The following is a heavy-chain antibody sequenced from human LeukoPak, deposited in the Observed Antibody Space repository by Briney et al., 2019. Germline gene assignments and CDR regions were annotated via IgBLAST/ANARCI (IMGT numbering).Heavy chain of an antibody. CDR3: AREMAATYDAFDI. Sequence: PGGSLRLSCAASEFTFSNYNMHWSRQAPGKGLEWVSSISGSRSYIYYADSMKGRSTISRDNAKNSLYLQMNSLRAEDTAVYFCAREMAATYDAFDIWGQGTMVTVSS. V-gene: IGHV3-21*01. D-gene: IGHD5-24*01. CDR2: ISGSRSYI. J-gene: IGHJ3*02. CDR1: EFTFSNYN.